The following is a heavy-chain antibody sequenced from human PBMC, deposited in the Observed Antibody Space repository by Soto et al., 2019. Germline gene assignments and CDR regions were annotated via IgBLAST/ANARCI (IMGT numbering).Heavy chain of an antibody. Sequence: SETLSLTCTVSGGSISSSNSYWGWIRQPPGKGLEWIGSIYYSGTTYYNPSLKRRVTISVDTSSSQFSLKLSSVTAADTAVYYCARHVNWASGDYVFDIWGQGTMVTVSS. J-gene: IGHJ3*02. CDR2: IYYSGTT. CDR1: GGSISSSNSY. CDR3: ARHVNWASGDYVFDI. V-gene: IGHV4-39*01. D-gene: IGHD3-10*01.